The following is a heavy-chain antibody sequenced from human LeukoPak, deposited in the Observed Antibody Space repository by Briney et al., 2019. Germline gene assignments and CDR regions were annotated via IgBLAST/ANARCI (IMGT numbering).Heavy chain of an antibody. V-gene: IGHV3-7*01. Sequence: GGSLRLSCEASAFTFSSYWMSWVRQAPGKGLEWVANIKEDGSEINYVDSVKGRLTISRDNAKNSLFLQMNSLRVEDTAVYYCARDRGYSSFDYWGQGTLVTVSS. CDR1: AFTFSSYW. D-gene: IGHD4-23*01. CDR3: ARDRGYSSFDY. CDR2: IKEDGSEI. J-gene: IGHJ4*02.